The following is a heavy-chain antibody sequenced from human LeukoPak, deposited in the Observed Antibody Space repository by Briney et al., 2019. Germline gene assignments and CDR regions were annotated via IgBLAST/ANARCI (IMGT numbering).Heavy chain of an antibody. J-gene: IGHJ4*02. D-gene: IGHD3-22*01. Sequence: SETLSLTCTVSGDSISSYYWGWIRQPPGKGLEWIGSIYYSGSTYYNPSLKSRVTISVDTSKNQFSLKLSSVTAADTAVYYCVGYYDSSGYAPLPDYWGQGTLVTVSS. CDR3: VGYYDSSGYAPLPDY. CDR1: GDSISSYY. V-gene: IGHV4-39*01. CDR2: IYYSGST.